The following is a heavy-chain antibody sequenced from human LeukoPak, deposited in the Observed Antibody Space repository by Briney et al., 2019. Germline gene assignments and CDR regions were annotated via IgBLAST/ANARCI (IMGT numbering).Heavy chain of an antibody. CDR1: GGSISSSSYY. Sequence: SETLSLTCTVSGGSISSSSYYWGWIRQPPGKGLEWIGSIYYSGSTYYNPSLKSRVTISVDTSKNQFSLKLSSVTAADTAVYYCAREGTSSGSTNWFDPWGQGTLVTVSS. CDR2: IYYSGST. CDR3: AREGTSSGSTNWFDP. D-gene: IGHD6-19*01. V-gene: IGHV4-39*07. J-gene: IGHJ5*02.